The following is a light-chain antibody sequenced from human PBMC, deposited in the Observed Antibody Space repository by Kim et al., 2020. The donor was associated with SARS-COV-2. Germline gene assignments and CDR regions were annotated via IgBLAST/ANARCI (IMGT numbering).Light chain of an antibody. Sequence: ASVGDRVTIKCRASQYISNYLNWYQQKPGKAPKLLIYDTSTLETVVSSRFSGSGSGTDFTFTITNLQPDDVATYYCQHYRNLPLTFGGGTKVDIK. CDR3: QHYRNLPLT. CDR2: DTS. J-gene: IGKJ4*01. V-gene: IGKV1-33*01. CDR1: QYISNY.